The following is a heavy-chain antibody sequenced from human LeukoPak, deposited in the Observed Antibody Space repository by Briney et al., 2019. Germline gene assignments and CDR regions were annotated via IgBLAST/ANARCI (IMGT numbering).Heavy chain of an antibody. V-gene: IGHV1-18*01. CDR3: AREPQYYDFWSGFSYYYYYMDV. D-gene: IGHD3-3*01. CDR1: GYTFTSYG. Sequence: GASAKVSCKASGYTFTSYGISWVRQAPGQGLEWMGWISGYNGNTNYAQKLQGRVTMTTDTSTSTAYMELRSLRSDDTAVYYCAREPQYYDFWSGFSYYYYYMDVWGKGTTVTVSS. J-gene: IGHJ6*03. CDR2: ISGYNGNT.